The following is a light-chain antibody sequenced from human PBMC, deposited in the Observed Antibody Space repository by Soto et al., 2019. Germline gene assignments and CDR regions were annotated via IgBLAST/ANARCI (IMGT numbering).Light chain of an antibody. CDR2: HAS. J-gene: IGKJ2*01. V-gene: IGKV1-39*01. Sequence: DIQMTQSPSSLSASVGDRVTITCRTSQSANYHLNWYHQKPGRAPKLLIFHASSLKSGVPSRFSGSGSGTDFTLTISSLQPEDFATYFCQQTSSPPHTFGQGTRLEI. CDR3: QQTSSPPHT. CDR1: QSANYH.